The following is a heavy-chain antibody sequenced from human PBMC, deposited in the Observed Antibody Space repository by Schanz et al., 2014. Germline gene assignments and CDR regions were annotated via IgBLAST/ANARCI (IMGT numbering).Heavy chain of an antibody. CDR1: GFAFSSYG. V-gene: IGHV3-23*01. J-gene: IGHJ4*02. CDR2: IGVDGTTT. CDR3: ATYRGYYRVSGSYRELEY. D-gene: IGHD3-10*01. Sequence: EVQLLESGGGLVQPGGSLRLSCLASGFAFSSYGMNWLRQAPGKGLEWVSVIGVDGTTTYYADSVKGRFTISRDNSKNTLYLQMNSLRPKNTAVYYCATYRGYYRVSGSYRELEYWGQGTLVTVSS.